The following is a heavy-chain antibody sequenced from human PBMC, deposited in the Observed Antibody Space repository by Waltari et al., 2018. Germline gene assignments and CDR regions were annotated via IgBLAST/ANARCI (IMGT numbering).Heavy chain of an antibody. Sequence: QVQLVESGGGVVQPGRSLRLSCAASGCTFSSYALHRVRQAPGKGLEWVAVISYDGSNKYYADSVKGRFTISRDNSKNTLYLQMNSLRAEDTAVYYCARDLRGLGIFDYWGQGTLVTVSS. CDR2: ISYDGSNK. CDR3: ARDLRGLGIFDY. V-gene: IGHV3-30-3*01. CDR1: GCTFSSYA. J-gene: IGHJ4*02. D-gene: IGHD7-27*01.